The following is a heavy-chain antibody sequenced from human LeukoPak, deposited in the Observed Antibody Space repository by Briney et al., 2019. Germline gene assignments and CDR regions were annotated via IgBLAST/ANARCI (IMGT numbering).Heavy chain of an antibody. J-gene: IGHJ3*02. CDR2: INGGSST. CDR3: ARGGDSSGSVRTAFDI. Sequence: PGGSLRLSCAASGLTVSSNYMSWVRQAPGKGLYWVSVINGGSSTYYADSVKGRFTISRDNSKNTLYLQMNSLRAEDTAVYYCARGGDSSGSVRTAFDIWGQGTMVTVSS. D-gene: IGHD3-22*01. V-gene: IGHV3-53*01. CDR1: GLTVSSNY.